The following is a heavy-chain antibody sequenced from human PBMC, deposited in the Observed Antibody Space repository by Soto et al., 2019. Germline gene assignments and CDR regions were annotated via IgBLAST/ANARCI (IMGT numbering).Heavy chain of an antibody. CDR1: ANTFINNY. D-gene: IGHD3-3*01. Sequence: QVQLLQSGAEVKKPGASVRISCKSSANTFINNYINWVRQAPGQGLEWLGVFNPRGGTTRYAQKFQGRVTMTGDTSTRTVFMELSNLKSEDTAVYYCARVYGLVQYDDFCSGYYDYWGQGTLVIVSS. CDR2: FNPRGGTT. CDR3: ARVYGLVQYDDFCSGYYDY. V-gene: IGHV1-46*01. J-gene: IGHJ4*02.